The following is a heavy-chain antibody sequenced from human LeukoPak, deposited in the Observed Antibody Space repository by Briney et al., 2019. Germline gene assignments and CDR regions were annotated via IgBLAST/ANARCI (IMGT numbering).Heavy chain of an antibody. CDR1: GGTFSSYA. CDR3: ARAGFGTTVTSPLDY. Sequence: SVTVSFTASGGTFSSYAISWVRQAPGQGLEWMGGIIPIFGTANYAQEFQGRVTITADESTSTAYMELSSLRSEDTAVYYCARAGFGTTVTSPLDYWGQGTLVTVSS. J-gene: IGHJ4*02. V-gene: IGHV1-69*13. D-gene: IGHD4-11*01. CDR2: IIPIFGTA.